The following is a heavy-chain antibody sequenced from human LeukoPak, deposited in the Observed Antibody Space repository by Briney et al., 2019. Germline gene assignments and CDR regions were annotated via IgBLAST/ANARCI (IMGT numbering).Heavy chain of an antibody. CDR3: AKDGGYSGYDYDSGWFDP. V-gene: IGHV3-43*02. CDR1: GFTFDDYA. CDR2: ISGDGGST. D-gene: IGHD5-12*01. J-gene: IGHJ5*02. Sequence: GGSLRLSCAASGFTFDDYARHWVRQAPGKGLEWVSLISGDGGSTYYADSVKGRFTISRDNSKNSLYLQMNSLRTEDTALYYCAKDGGYSGYDYDSGWFDPWGQGTLVTVSS.